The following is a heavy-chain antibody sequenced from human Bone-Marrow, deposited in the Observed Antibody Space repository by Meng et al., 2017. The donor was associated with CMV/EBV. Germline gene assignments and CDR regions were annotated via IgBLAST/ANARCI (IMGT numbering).Heavy chain of an antibody. CDR2: IYHSGST. D-gene: IGHD2-2*01. CDR1: GYSISSGYY. Sequence: SETLSLTCTVSGYSISSGYYWGWIRQLPGKGLEWIGSIYHSGSTYYNPSLKSRVTMSVDTSKNQFSPKLSSVTAADTAVYYCVVVERFLWFDPWGQGTLVTVSS. CDR3: VVVERFLWFDP. V-gene: IGHV4-38-2*02. J-gene: IGHJ5*02.